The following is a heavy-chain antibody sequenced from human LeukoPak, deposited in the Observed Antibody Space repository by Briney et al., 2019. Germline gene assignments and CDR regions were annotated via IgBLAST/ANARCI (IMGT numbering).Heavy chain of an antibody. J-gene: IGHJ6*03. CDR2: ISSSSSYI. D-gene: IGHD4-17*01. CDR1: GFTFSSYS. Sequence: PGGSLRLSCAASGFTFSSYSMNWVRQAPGKGLEWVSSISSSSSYIYYADSVKGRFTISRDNAKNSLYLQMNSLRAEDTALYYCARVGDYDAWAHYYYMDVWGKGTTVTVSS. V-gene: IGHV3-21*04. CDR3: ARVGDYDAWAHYYYMDV.